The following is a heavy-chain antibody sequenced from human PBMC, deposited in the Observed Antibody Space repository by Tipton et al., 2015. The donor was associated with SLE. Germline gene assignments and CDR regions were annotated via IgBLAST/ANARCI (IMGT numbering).Heavy chain of an antibody. D-gene: IGHD2-15*01. CDR3: ARDIGVVEY. J-gene: IGHJ4*02. V-gene: IGHV4-61*02. CDR1: GGSVSTGNYF. Sequence: TLSLTCTVSGGSVSTGNYFWSWLRQPTGKTLEWIGRIYTNGSTNYNPSLKSRVTIFVDTSTNQFSLNLTSVTAADTAVYYCARDIGVVEYWGQGTLVTVSP. CDR2: IYTNGST.